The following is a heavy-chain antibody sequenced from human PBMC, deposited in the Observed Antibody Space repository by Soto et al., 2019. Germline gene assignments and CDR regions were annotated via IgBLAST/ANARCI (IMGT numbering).Heavy chain of an antibody. CDR2: IKSDGRYT. V-gene: IGHV3-74*01. J-gene: IGHJ4*02. Sequence: EVQLVESGGGLVQPGGSLRLSCAASGFTFNTYWMQWVRQAPGKGLVWVSRIKSDGRYTNYADSVKGRFTISRDNAKNTLFFQMNSLGAEDTAVYYCATGGSGYFTYWGQGTLVTVSS. D-gene: IGHD3-22*01. CDR1: GFTFNTYW. CDR3: ATGGSGYFTY.